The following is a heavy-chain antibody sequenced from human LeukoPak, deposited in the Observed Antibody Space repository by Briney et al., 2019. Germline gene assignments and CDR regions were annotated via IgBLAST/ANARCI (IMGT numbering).Heavy chain of an antibody. Sequence: GGSLRLSCAASGFAFSSYVLHWVRRAPGKGPEWVSAIGTGGDTYYADSVMGRFTISRDNAKKSLYLQMNSLIAEDMAVYYCARDLGGSGSTLGALVGPDKNWGQGTLVTVSS. CDR3: ARDLGGSGSTLGALVGPDKN. J-gene: IGHJ4*02. CDR2: IGTGGDT. CDR1: GFAFSSYV. D-gene: IGHD3-10*01. V-gene: IGHV3-47*02.